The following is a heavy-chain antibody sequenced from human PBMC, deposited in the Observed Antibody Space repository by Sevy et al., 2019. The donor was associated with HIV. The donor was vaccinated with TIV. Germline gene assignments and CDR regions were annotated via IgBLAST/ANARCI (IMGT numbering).Heavy chain of an antibody. Sequence: GGSLRLSCGASGFSFSSYSMNWVRQAPGKGLEWVSYITRSDSARDYADSVKGRFIISRDNAKNSLFLQMNSLRVEDTAVYYCVRTVSGSYRHDDYWGQGTLVTVSS. CDR3: VRTVSGSYRHDDY. V-gene: IGHV3-48*01. J-gene: IGHJ4*02. D-gene: IGHD3-16*02. CDR1: GFSFSSYS. CDR2: ITRSDSAR.